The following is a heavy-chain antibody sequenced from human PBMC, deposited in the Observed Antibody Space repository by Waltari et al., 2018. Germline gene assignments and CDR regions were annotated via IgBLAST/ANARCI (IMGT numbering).Heavy chain of an antibody. J-gene: IGHJ4*02. CDR3: AKDRGGRNTATTGRGFDY. V-gene: IGHV3-23*03. CDR1: EFIFSDYA. D-gene: IGHD4-17*01. CDR2: IYSAGSAT. Sequence: EGQRLESGGGLVRPGGSLRLSCAASEFIFSDYAMSWVRQATGQGLEGVSAIYSAGSATFYADSVKGRFTISRDNSKDTLYLQMNSLRAEDTAVYYCAKDRGGRNTATTGRGFDYWGQGILVTVSS.